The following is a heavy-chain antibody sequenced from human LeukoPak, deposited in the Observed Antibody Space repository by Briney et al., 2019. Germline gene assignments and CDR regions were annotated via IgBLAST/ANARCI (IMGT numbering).Heavy chain of an antibody. CDR3: AREKYRSGFDY. CDR2: ISGYNGDS. Sequence: ASVKVSCKASGGTFSSYAISWVRQAPGQGLEWMGWISGYNGDSYYVQKFQGRVTMTTDTSTTTAYMELTSLRSDDTAVYYCAREKYRSGFDYWGQGTPVTVSS. V-gene: IGHV1-18*01. J-gene: IGHJ4*02. CDR1: GGTFSSYA. D-gene: IGHD5-12*01.